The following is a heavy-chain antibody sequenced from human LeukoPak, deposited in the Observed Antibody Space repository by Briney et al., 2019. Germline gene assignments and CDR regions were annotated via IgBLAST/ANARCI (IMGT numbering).Heavy chain of an antibody. CDR2: ISYDGSNK. CDR3: ARGAPRDGYNLADY. D-gene: IGHD5-24*01. V-gene: IGHV3-30*04. Sequence: GRSLRLSCAASGFTFSSYAMHWVRQAPGKGLKWVAVISYDGSNKYYADSVKGRFTISRDNSKNTLHLQMNSLRAEDTAVYYCARGAPRDGYNLADYWGQGTLVTVSS. J-gene: IGHJ4*02. CDR1: GFTFSSYA.